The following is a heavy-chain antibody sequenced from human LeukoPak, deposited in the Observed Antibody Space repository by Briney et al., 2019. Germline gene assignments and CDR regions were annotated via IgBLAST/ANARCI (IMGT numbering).Heavy chain of an antibody. D-gene: IGHD2-2*01. CDR3: AKRYCSSTTCYDDRGAFDY. CDR2: IYYSGST. J-gene: IGHJ4*02. CDR1: YY. Sequence: YYGGWVRXPXGKGLERIESIYYSGSTYYNPSLKSRVTISVDTSKNQFSLKLSSVTAADTAVYYCAKRYCSSTTCYDDRGAFDYWGQGTLVTVSS. V-gene: IGHV4-39*07.